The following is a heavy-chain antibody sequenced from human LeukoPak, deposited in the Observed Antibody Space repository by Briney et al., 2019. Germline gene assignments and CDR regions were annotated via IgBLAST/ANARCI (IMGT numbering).Heavy chain of an antibody. Sequence: PGRSLRLSCAASGFTFSSYGMSWVRQAPGKGLEWVSAISGSGGSTYYADSVKGRFTISRDNSKNTLYLQMNSLRAEDTAVYYCAREPWSVAYCSSTNCGLNSWGQGTLVTVSS. D-gene: IGHD2-2*01. CDR1: GFTFSSYG. J-gene: IGHJ4*02. CDR3: AREPWSVAYCSSTNCGLNS. V-gene: IGHV3-23*01. CDR2: ISGSGGST.